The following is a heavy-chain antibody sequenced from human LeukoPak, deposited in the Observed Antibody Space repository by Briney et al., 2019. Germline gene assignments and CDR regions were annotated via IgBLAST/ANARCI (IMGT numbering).Heavy chain of an antibody. D-gene: IGHD3-22*01. CDR3: VRDYDTSGPQKNYFDF. CDR1: AGSFSSYA. V-gene: IGHV1-69*04. Sequence: SVKVSCKSPAGSFSSYAVSWVRQAPGRGLEGMGRIIPIFDSKDYTERFRGRLTLTADRSTGTAFMELSSLRPDDTATYYCVRDYDTSGPQKNYFDFWGQGTLITVPS. CDR2: IIPIFDSK. J-gene: IGHJ4*02.